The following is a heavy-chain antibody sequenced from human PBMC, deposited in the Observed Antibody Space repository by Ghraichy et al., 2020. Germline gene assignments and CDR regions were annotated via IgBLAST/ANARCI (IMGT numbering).Heavy chain of an antibody. J-gene: IGHJ3*02. Sequence: SETLFLTCTVSGGSISSYYWSWIRQPPGKGLEWIGYIYYSGSTNYNPSLKSRVTISVDTSKNQFSLKLSSVTAADTAVYYCARVICSGGSCGAFDIWGQGTMVTVSS. D-gene: IGHD2-15*01. CDR1: GGSISSYY. CDR3: ARVICSGGSCGAFDI. CDR2: IYYSGST. V-gene: IGHV4-59*01.